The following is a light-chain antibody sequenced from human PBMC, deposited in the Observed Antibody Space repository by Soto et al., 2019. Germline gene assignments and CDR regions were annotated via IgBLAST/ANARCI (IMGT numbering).Light chain of an antibody. CDR2: CAS. CDR1: QSVNSN. CDR3: QEYNTWPWT. Sequence: ETVMTQSPATLSVSPGERATLSCRASQSVNSNLAWYQQKLGQAPRVLIYCASTRATGIPDRFSGSGSGTEFILTISSLQSEDFAVYYCQEYNTWPWTFGQGTKVEIK. V-gene: IGKV3-15*01. J-gene: IGKJ1*01.